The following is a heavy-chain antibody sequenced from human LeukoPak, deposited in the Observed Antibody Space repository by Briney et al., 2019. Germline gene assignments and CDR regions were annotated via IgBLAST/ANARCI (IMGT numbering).Heavy chain of an antibody. CDR1: GGSISSGSYY. Sequence: SETLSLTCTVSGGSISSGSYYWSWIRQPAGKGLEWIGRIYTSGSTNYNPSLKSLVTISVDTSKNQFSLKLSSVTAADTAVYYCARVTFHAGYYYMDVWGKGTTVTVSS. J-gene: IGHJ6*03. CDR2: IYTSGST. V-gene: IGHV4-61*02. CDR3: ARVTFHAGYYYMDV. D-gene: IGHD2-21*01.